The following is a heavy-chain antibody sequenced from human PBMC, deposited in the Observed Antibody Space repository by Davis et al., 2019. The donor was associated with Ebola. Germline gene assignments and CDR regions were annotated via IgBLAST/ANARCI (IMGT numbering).Heavy chain of an antibody. CDR1: GFTFSSYE. D-gene: IGHD6-19*01. CDR2: ISSSGSTI. CDR3: ARERSIYSSGWYVHYFDS. J-gene: IGHJ4*02. V-gene: IGHV3-48*03. Sequence: PGGSLRLSCAASGFTFSSYEMNWVRQAPGKGLEWVSYISSSGSTIYYADSVKGRFTISRDNAKNSLYLQMNSLRAEDTAVYYCARERSIYSSGWYVHYFDSWGQGTLVTVSS.